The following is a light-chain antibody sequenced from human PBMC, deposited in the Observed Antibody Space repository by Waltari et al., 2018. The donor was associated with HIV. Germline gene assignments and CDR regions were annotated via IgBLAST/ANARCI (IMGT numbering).Light chain of an antibody. CDR2: DAS. V-gene: IGKV3-11*01. J-gene: IGKJ1*01. CDR1: QSVSSN. CDR3: QERSNWPPET. Sequence: DIVMTHSPLSLPVTPGEPASISCRASQSVSSNLAWYQQKPGQAPRLLIYDASNRATGIPARFSGSGSVTDFTLTISRREPEDFAVDYCQERSNWPPETFGQGTKVEIK.